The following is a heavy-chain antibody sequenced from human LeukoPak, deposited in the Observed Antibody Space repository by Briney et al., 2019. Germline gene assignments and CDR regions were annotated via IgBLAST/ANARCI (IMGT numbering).Heavy chain of an antibody. CDR2: INWNGGST. J-gene: IGHJ4*02. V-gene: IGHV3-20*01. CDR3: AREIDSSSWYIPGDY. D-gene: IGHD6-13*01. Sequence: GGSLRLSCAGSGFTFTTHAMGWVRQAPGKGLEWVSGINWNGGSTGYADSVKGRFTISRDNAKNSLYLQMNSLRAEDTALYHCAREIDSSSWYIPGDYWGQGTLVTVSS. CDR1: GFTFTTHA.